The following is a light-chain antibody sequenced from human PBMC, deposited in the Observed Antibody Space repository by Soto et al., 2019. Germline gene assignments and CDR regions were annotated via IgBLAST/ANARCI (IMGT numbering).Light chain of an antibody. CDR1: SSDVGGYNY. V-gene: IGLV2-14*01. CDR3: RSYTGSIYV. CDR2: EVS. Sequence: QSVLTQPASVSGSPGQSITISCTGTSSDVGGYNYVSWYQQHPGKAPKLMIYEVSNRPSGVSNRFSGSKSGNTASLPISGLQAEDEADYYCRSYTGSIYVFGTGTKVTVL. J-gene: IGLJ1*01.